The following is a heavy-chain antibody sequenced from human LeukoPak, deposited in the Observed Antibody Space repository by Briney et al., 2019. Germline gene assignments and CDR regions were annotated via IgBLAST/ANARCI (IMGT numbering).Heavy chain of an antibody. CDR2: ISGSGVST. V-gene: IGHV3-23*01. CDR1: GFSFSSYG. Sequence: XGSLRLSCAASGFSFSSYGVSWVRQAPGKGLEWVSGISGSGVSTYYADSVKGRFTISRDNSKNTLYLQINSLRAEDTAVYYCAKVDYYDSSGNYPNWFDPWGQGTLVTVSS. D-gene: IGHD3-22*01. CDR3: AKVDYYDSSGNYPNWFDP. J-gene: IGHJ5*02.